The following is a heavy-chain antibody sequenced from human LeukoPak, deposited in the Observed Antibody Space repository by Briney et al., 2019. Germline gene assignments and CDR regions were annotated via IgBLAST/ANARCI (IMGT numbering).Heavy chain of an antibody. CDR2: IYYSGST. Sequence: SETLSLTCTVSGGSISSHYWSWIRQPPGKGLEWIGYIYYSGSTNYNPSLKSRVTISVDTSKNQFSLKLSSVTAADTAVYYCARVPTTVITTYFDYWGQGTLATVSS. CDR3: ARVPTTVITTYFDY. D-gene: IGHD4-17*01. CDR1: GGSISSHY. V-gene: IGHV4-59*11. J-gene: IGHJ4*02.